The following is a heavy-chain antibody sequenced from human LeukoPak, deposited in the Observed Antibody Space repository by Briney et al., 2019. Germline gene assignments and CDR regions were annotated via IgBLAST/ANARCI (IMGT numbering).Heavy chain of an antibody. D-gene: IGHD3-9*01. CDR2: IKQDGSEK. J-gene: IGHJ4*02. V-gene: IGHV3-7*01. CDR1: GFTFSSYW. CDR3: ARASPYYDILTGYRAFDY. Sequence: PGGSLRLSCAASGFTFSSYWMGWVRQAPGKGLEWVANIKQDGSEKYYVDSVKGRFTISRDNAKNSLYLQMNSLRAEDTAVYYCARASPYYDILTGYRAFDYWGQGTLVTVSS.